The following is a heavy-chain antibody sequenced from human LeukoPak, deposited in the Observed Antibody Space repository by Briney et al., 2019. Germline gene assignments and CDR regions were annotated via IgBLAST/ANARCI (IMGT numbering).Heavy chain of an antibody. J-gene: IGHJ4*02. D-gene: IGHD3-9*01. CDR3: ARGRYDILTGVYYFDY. V-gene: IGHV3-7*01. CDR1: GFTFSSYW. CDR2: IKQDGSEK. Sequence: GGSLRLSCAASGFTFSSYWMSWVRQAPGKGLEWVANIKQDGSEKYYVDSVKGRFTISRDNAKNSLYLQMNSLRAEDTAVYYCARGRYDILTGVYYFDYWGQGTLVTVSS.